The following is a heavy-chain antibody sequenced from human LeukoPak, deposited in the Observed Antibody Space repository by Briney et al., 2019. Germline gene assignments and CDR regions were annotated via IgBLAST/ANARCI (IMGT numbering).Heavy chain of an antibody. J-gene: IGHJ4*02. CDR1: GFTFSNYA. Sequence: TGGSLRLSCAASGFTFSNYAMHWVRQAPGKGLDYVSAISSNGGSTYYANSVKDRFTISRDNSKNTLYLQMGSLRAEDMAVYYCARAITMVRGVIDYWGQGTLVTVSS. V-gene: IGHV3-64*01. CDR2: ISSNGGST. CDR3: ARAITMVRGVIDY. D-gene: IGHD3-10*01.